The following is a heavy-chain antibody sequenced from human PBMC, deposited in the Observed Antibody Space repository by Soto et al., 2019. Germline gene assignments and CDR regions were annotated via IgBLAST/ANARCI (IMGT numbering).Heavy chain of an antibody. CDR1: GGSISSGGYS. D-gene: IGHD5-12*01. V-gene: IGHV4-30-2*01. CDR2: ISDIAYT. Sequence: PSETLSLTCAVSGGSISSGGYSWSWIRQPPGKGLEWIGYISDIAYTSYNPSLNGRVSISVDTSKNQFSLNLTSVTAADTAVYYCAAGGGLPRYYWGQGTLVTVSS. CDR3: AAGGGLPRYY. J-gene: IGHJ4*02.